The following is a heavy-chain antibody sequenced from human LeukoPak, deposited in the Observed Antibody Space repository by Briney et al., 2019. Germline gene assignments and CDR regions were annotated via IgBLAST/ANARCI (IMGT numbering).Heavy chain of an antibody. CDR1: GFTFSSYS. D-gene: IGHD2-2*03. CDR2: ISSSSSYI. Sequence: GGSQRLSCAASGFTFSSYSMNWVRQAPGKGLEWVSSISSSSSYIYYADSVKGRFTISRDNAKNSLYLQMNSLRAEDTAVYYCARGGGYCSSTSCYLNDWFDPWGQGTLVTVSS. V-gene: IGHV3-21*01. J-gene: IGHJ5*02. CDR3: ARGGGYCSSTSCYLNDWFDP.